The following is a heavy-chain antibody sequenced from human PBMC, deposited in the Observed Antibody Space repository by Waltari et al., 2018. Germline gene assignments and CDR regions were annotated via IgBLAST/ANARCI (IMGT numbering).Heavy chain of an antibody. D-gene: IGHD3-3*01. CDR2: IYYSGST. CDR1: GGSISSYY. V-gene: IGHV4-59*01. J-gene: IGHJ4*02. CDR3: ARSVKVSRGFDFWSGYWFDY. Sequence: QVQLQESGPGLVKPSETLSLTCTVSGGSISSYYWSWIRPPPGKGLEWIGYIYYSGSTNYNPSLKSRVTISVDTSKNQFSLKLSSVTAADTAVYYCARSVKVSRGFDFWSGYWFDYWGQGTLVTVSS.